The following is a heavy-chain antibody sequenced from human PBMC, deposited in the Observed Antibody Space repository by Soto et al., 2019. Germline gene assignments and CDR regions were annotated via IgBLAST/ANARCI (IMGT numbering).Heavy chain of an antibody. J-gene: IGHJ5*02. D-gene: IGHD2-15*01. V-gene: IGHV6-1*01. CDR1: GDSVSSNSAA. Sequence: SPTLSLTCAISGDSVSSNSAAWNWIRQSPSRGLEWLGRTYYRSKWYNDYAVSVKSRITINPDTSKNQFSLQLNSVTPEDTAVYYCASNSPLDCSGGSCYWFDNWFDPWGQGTLVTVSS. CDR3: ASNSPLDCSGGSCYWFDNWFDP. CDR2: TYYRSKWYN.